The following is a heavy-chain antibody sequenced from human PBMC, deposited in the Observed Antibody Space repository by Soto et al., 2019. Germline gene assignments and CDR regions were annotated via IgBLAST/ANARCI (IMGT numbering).Heavy chain of an antibody. CDR1: GYSFTGYY. CDR3: VRADSDNNYRKKDR. D-gene: IGHD4-4*01. J-gene: IGHJ5*02. CDR2: ISPNTGDT. V-gene: IGHV1-2*02. Sequence: QVQLVQSGAEVKKPGASVKVSCRASGYSFTGYYIHWVRQAPGQGLEWMGWISPNTGDTNYAQKVQGRVTLTRDTSISTFYMEQRRLRSDDTAVIFCVRADSDNNYRKKDRWGKGTLVNVSS.